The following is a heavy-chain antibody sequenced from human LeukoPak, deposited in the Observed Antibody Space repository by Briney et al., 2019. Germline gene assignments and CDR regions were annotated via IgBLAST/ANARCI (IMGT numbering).Heavy chain of an antibody. CDR2: IYYSGST. CDR3: ARLPNYCGGDCYSRAFDI. J-gene: IGHJ3*02. Sequence: SETLSLTCAVYGGSFSSYYWGWIRQPPGKGLEWIGSIYYSGSTYYNPSLKSRVTISVDTSKNQFSLKLSSVTAADTAVYYYARLPNYCGGDCYSRAFDIWAKGQWSPSLQ. V-gene: IGHV4-39*01. CDR1: GGSFSSYY. D-gene: IGHD2-21*02.